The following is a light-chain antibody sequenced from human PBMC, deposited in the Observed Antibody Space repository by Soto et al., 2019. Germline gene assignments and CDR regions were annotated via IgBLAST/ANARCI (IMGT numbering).Light chain of an antibody. CDR1: QNIRSN. V-gene: IGKV3-15*01. CDR2: GAS. J-gene: IGKJ1*01. Sequence: EIVMTQSPGTLSVSPGERATLSCRASQNIRSNLAWYRQKPGQAPRLLIYGASNRATGVPDRFSGSGSGTVFTLTISSLEPEDFAVYYCQQRSNWPWTFGQGTKVDIK. CDR3: QQRSNWPWT.